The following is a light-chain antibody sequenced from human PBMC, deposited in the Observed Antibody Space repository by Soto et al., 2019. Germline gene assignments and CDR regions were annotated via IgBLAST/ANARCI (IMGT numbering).Light chain of an antibody. CDR1: QSVLYSSNNKNY. Sequence: DIVMTQSPDSLAVSLGERATINCKSSQSVLYSSNNKNYLAWYQQKPGQPPNLLIYWASTRESGVPYRFSGSGSGTDFTLTISRLQAEDVAVYYCQQYISTPWTFGQGTKVEIK. CDR3: QQYISTPWT. V-gene: IGKV4-1*01. J-gene: IGKJ1*01. CDR2: WAS.